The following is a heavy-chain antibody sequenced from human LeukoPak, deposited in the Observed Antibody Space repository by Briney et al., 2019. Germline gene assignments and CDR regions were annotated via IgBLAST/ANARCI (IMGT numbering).Heavy chain of an antibody. CDR2: IWYDGSNK. CDR3: AKDLGYSYGYRLSLFDY. V-gene: IGHV3-33*06. D-gene: IGHD5-18*01. CDR1: GFTFSSYG. Sequence: PGGSPRLSCAASGFTFSSYGMHWVRQAPGKGLEWVAVIWYDGSNKYYADSVKGRFTISRDNSKNTLYLQMNSLRAEDTAVYYCAKDLGYSYGYRLSLFDYWGQGTLVTVSS. J-gene: IGHJ4*02.